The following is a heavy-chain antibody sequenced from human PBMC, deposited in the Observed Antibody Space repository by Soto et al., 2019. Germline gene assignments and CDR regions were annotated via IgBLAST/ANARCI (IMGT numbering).Heavy chain of an antibody. D-gene: IGHD3-10*01. CDR2: IYHSGST. CDR3: ARGPPGLNYYGSGDFDY. Sequence: QVQLQESGPGLVKPSGTLSLTCAVSGGSISSSNWWSWVRQPPGKGLEWIGEIYHSGSTNYNPSLKSRVTISVDKSQNQFSLKLSSVTAADTAVYYCARGPPGLNYYGSGDFDYWGQGTLVTVSS. V-gene: IGHV4-4*02. J-gene: IGHJ4*02. CDR1: GGSISSSNW.